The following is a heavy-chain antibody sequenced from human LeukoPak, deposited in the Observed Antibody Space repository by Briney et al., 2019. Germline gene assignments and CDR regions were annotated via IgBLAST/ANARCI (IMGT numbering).Heavy chain of an antibody. CDR3: AKGTLGDYRAGPDY. V-gene: IGHV3-43D*03. CDR1: GFTFDDYA. CDR2: ISWDGGST. J-gene: IGHJ4*02. D-gene: IGHD4-17*01. Sequence: GGSLRLSCAASGFTFDDYAMRWVRQVPGKGLEWVSFISWDGGSTYYADSVKGRFTISRDNSKNSLYLQMNSLRAEDTALYYCAKGTLGDYRAGPDYWGRGTLVTVSS.